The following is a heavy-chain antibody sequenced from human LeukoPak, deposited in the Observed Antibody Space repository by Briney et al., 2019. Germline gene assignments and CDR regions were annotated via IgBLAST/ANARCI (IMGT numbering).Heavy chain of an antibody. CDR1: GFTFSSYS. D-gene: IGHD3-16*01. Sequence: GGSLRLSCAASGFTFSSYSMNWVRKAPGKGLEGVSSISSSSSYIYYADPVKGRFTISRDNAKNTLYLQTNCLRAEDTAVYYCERDGGNFDGWGQGTLATVSS. CDR2: ISSSSSYI. V-gene: IGHV3-21*01. CDR3: ERDGGNFDG. J-gene: IGHJ4*02.